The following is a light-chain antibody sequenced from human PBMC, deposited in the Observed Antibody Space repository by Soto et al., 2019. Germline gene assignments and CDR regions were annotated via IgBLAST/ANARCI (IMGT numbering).Light chain of an antibody. J-gene: IGKJ1*01. CDR2: AVS. Sequence: DIQMTQSPSSLPAWVGDRVTITCRASQSISGYVNWYQQKLGKAPKVLIYAVSNLQSGVPSRFSGSGSGKDFTLTISTLQPEDFATYYCQQSYGTPPTFGQGTKVEIK. V-gene: IGKV1-39*01. CDR3: QQSYGTPPT. CDR1: QSISGY.